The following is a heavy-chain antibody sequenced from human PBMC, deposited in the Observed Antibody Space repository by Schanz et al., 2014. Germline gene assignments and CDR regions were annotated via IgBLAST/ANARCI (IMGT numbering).Heavy chain of an antibody. CDR3: VRLDVHDY. CDR1: GFTFTTYA. J-gene: IGHJ4*02. V-gene: IGHV3-73*02. CDR2: IRSKPNNYAT. Sequence: EVQLVESGGGLAQPGGSLRLSCAASGFTFTTYAMTWVRQAPGKGLEWVGHIRSKPNNYATEYAASMKGRFTISRDDSRNSLYLQMSSLKTEDTAVYYCVRLDVHDYWGQGTLVTVSA. D-gene: IGHD3-16*01.